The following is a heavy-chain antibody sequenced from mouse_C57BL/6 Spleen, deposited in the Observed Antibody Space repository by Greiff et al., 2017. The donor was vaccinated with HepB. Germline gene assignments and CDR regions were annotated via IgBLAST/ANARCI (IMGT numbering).Heavy chain of an antibody. CDR3: ARHDGNWYFDV. J-gene: IGHJ1*03. CDR2: ISSGGSYT. CDR1: GFTFSSYG. V-gene: IGHV5-6*01. Sequence: EVHLVESGGDLVKPGGSLKLSCAASGFTFSSYGMSWVRQTPDKRLEWVATISSGGSYTYYPDSVKGRFTISRDNAKNTLYLQMSSLKSEDTAVYYCARHDGNWYFDVWGTGTTVTVSS.